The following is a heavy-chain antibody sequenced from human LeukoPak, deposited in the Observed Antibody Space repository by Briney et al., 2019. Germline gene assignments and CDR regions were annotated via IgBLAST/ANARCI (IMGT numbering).Heavy chain of an antibody. CDR3: AGGPVTTFF. V-gene: IGHV4-4*07. Sequence: PSETLSLTCSVSGDSISGHYWSWIQQPAGKGLEWVGRIHSSGSTDYNPSLKSRVTLSVDTSNNQFSLRVNSVTAADTAVYYCAGGPVTTFFWGQGALVTVSS. D-gene: IGHD4-17*01. J-gene: IGHJ4*02. CDR1: GDSISGHY. CDR2: IHSSGST.